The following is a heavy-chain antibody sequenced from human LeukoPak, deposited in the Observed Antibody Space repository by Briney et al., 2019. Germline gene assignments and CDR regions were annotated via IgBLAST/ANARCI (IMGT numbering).Heavy chain of an antibody. D-gene: IGHD6-19*01. CDR2: ISWDGGST. Sequence: GGSLRLSCAASGFTFDDYTMHWVRQAPGKGLEWVSLISWDGGSTYYADSVKGRFTISRDNSKNSLYLQMNSLRTEDTALYYCAKEDIAVAGKGFDYWGQGTLVTVSS. CDR1: GFTFDDYT. J-gene: IGHJ4*02. CDR3: AKEDIAVAGKGFDY. V-gene: IGHV3-43*01.